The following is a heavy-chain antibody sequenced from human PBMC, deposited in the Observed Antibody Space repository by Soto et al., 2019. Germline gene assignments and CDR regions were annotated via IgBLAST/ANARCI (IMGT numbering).Heavy chain of an antibody. D-gene: IGHD2-15*01. CDR2: IAYDGSNA. J-gene: IGHJ6*02. V-gene: IGHV3-30-3*01. CDR3: ARGDREDILVVVGARPGEYGIDI. CDR1: GFTFRNYA. Sequence: PGGSLRLSCAASGFTFRNYAMHWVRQAPGKGLECLAVIAYDGSNAFYRDSVKGRFTISRDNSKNTLYLHMNSLRSEDTGVYYCARGDREDILVVVGARPGEYGIDIWGQRTTVTVSS.